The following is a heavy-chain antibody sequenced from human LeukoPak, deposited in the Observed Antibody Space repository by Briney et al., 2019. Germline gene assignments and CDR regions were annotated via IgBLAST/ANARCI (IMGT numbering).Heavy chain of an antibody. CDR2: IYYSGNS. CDR3: ARARPLNVDAFDI. CDR1: GGSIRSSSYY. Sequence: SETLSLTCTVSGGSIRSSSYYWGWIRQPPGKGLEWIGNIYYSGNSYYNPSLKSRVTISVDTSENQFSLKLSSVTAADTAVYYCARARPLNVDAFDIWGQGTMVTVSS. V-gene: IGHV4-39*07. J-gene: IGHJ3*02.